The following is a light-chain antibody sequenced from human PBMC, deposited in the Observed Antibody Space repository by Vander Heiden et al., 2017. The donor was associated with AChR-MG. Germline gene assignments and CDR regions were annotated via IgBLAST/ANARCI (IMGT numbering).Light chain of an antibody. CDR1: SLSKKF. CDR2: KDG. J-gene: IGLJ1*01. CDR3: QSADIAGTFV. V-gene: IGLV3-25*03. Sequence: SYELTQPPSVSVSPGPTATITCSGDSLSKKFAYWYRQKPGQAPVLLIYKDGERPSGIPERFSGSNSGTAVTLSISGVQAEDEADYYCQSADIAGTFVFGTGTKVTVL.